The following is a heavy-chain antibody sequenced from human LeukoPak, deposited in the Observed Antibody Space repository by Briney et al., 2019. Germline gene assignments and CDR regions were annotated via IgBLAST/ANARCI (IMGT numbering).Heavy chain of an antibody. V-gene: IGHV2-70*04. CDR1: GFSLSTSGMR. D-gene: IGHD4-17*01. CDR3: ARSVYGDYTFDY. J-gene: IGHJ4*02. Sequence: SGPTLVNPTQTLTLTCTFSGFSLSTSGMRVSWIRQPPGKALEWLARIDWDDGKFYSTSLKTRLTISKDTSKNQVVLTMTNMDPVDTATYYCARSVYGDYTFDYWGQGTLVTVSS. CDR2: IDWDDGK.